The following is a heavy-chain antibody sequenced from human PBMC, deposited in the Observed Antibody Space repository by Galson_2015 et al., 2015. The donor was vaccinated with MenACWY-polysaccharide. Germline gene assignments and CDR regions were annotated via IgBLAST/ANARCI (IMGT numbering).Heavy chain of an antibody. J-gene: IGHJ4*02. CDR1: GYTFTSNG. CDR3: ARDGSSSTAPRPSKY. V-gene: IGHV1-18*01. CDR2: ISTYNGNT. D-gene: IGHD6-6*01. Sequence: SVKVSCRASGYTFTSNGISWVRQAPGQGLEWMGWISTYNGNTDNAQKFQGRVTMITDTSTATAFMELRSLGSDDTAVYYCARDGSSSTAPRPSKYWGQGTLVTVSS.